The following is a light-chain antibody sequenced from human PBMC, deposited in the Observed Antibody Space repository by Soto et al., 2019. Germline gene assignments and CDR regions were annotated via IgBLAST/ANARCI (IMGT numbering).Light chain of an antibody. CDR3: SSYADGNNFVV. J-gene: IGLJ2*01. Sequence: QSALTQPPSASGSPGQSVTISCTGTSSDVGNYNYVSWYQQHPGKAPKLMIYEVSERPSGVPDRFSGSKSGNTASLTVSGLQADDEADYYCSSYADGNNFVVFGGGTKLNVL. CDR2: EVS. CDR1: SSDVGNYNY. V-gene: IGLV2-8*01.